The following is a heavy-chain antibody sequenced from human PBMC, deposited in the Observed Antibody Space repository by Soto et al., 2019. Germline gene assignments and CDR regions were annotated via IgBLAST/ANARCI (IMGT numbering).Heavy chain of an antibody. CDR1: GCSFSGYY. CDR2: INHSGST. Sequence: SETLSLTCTVYGCSFSGYYWSWIRHPPGKGLEWIGEINHSGSTNYNPSLKSRVTISVDTSKNQFSLKLSSVTAADTAVYYCARGVVPAALYYYYYMDVWGKGTTVTVSS. CDR3: ARGVVPAALYYYYYMDV. V-gene: IGHV4-34*01. J-gene: IGHJ6*03. D-gene: IGHD2-2*01.